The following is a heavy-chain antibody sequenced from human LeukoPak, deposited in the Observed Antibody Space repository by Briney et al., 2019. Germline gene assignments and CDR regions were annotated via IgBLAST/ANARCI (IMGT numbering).Heavy chain of an antibody. V-gene: IGHV3-11*05. CDR3: AREYYDILTGYRTAAFNI. J-gene: IGHJ3*02. CDR1: GFTFSDYY. Sequence: GGSLRLSCAASGFTFSDYYMSWIRQAPGKGLEWVSYISSSFSYKNYVDSVKGRFTISRDNAKNSLYLQMNSLRAEDTAVYYCAREYYDILTGYRTAAFNIWGQGTMVTDPS. CDR2: ISSSFSYK. D-gene: IGHD3-9*01.